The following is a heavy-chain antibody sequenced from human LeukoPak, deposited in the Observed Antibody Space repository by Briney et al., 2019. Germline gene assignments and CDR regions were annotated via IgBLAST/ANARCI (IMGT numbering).Heavy chain of an antibody. J-gene: IGHJ6*03. V-gene: IGHV4-61*02. Sequence: TLSLTCTVSGGSISSGGYYWSWIRQPAGKGLEWIGRIYTSGSTNYNPSLKSRVTISVDTSKNQFSLKLSSVTAADTAVYYCARDTGMGPGYYYMDVWGKGTTVTVSS. CDR1: GGSISSGGYY. CDR2: IYTSGST. D-gene: IGHD3-10*01. CDR3: ARDTGMGPGYYYMDV.